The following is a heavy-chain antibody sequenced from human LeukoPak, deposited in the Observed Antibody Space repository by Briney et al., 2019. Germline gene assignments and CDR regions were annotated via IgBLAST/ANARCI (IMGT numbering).Heavy chain of an antibody. V-gene: IGHV3-23*01. CDR1: GFTFSSYA. CDR2: ISGSGGST. CDR3: AKDTGRGGWYLGFDY. Sequence: PGGSLRLSCAASGFTFSSYAMSWVRQAPGKGLEWVSAISGSGGSTYYADSVKGRFTISRDNSKNTLYLQMNSLRAEDTAVYYCAKDTGRGGWYLGFDYWAREPWSPSPQ. J-gene: IGHJ4*02. D-gene: IGHD6-19*01.